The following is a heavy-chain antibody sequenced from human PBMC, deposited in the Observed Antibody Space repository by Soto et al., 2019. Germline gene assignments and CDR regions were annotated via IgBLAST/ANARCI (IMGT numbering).Heavy chain of an antibody. J-gene: IGHJ6*03. CDR3: ARVYSNYNPTYHYYYYYMDV. CDR2: ISAYNGNT. V-gene: IGHV1-18*01. Sequence: ASVKVSCKASGYTFTSYGISWVRQAPGQGLEWMGWISAYNGNTNYAQKLQGRVTMTTDTSTSTAYMELRSLRSDDTAVYYCARVYSNYNPTYHYYYYYMDVWGKGTTVTVSS. CDR1: GYTFTSYG. D-gene: IGHD4-4*01.